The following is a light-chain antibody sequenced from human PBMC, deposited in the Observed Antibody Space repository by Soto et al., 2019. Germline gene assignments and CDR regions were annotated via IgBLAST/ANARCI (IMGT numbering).Light chain of an antibody. CDR2: EVS. V-gene: IGLV2-14*01. CDR3: SSYTVINTVV. Sequence: QSALTQPASVSGSLGRSITISCTGTSSDVGGYKYVSWYQQYSGKAPKLMIYEVSHRPSGVSNCFSGSKSGNTASLTISGLQAEDEADYYCSSYTVINTVVFGGGTKLTVL. CDR1: SSDVGGYKY. J-gene: IGLJ3*02.